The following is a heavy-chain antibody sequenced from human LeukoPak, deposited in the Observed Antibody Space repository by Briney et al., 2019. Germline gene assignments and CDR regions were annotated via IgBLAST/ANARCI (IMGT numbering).Heavy chain of an antibody. V-gene: IGHV1-69*13. Sequence: ASVKVSCKASGGAFSSYAISWVRQAPGQGLEWMGGIITIFGTAKYAQKFQGRVTITADESTSTAYMELSSLRSDDTAVYYCARDSRTGYSSSWFEFDYWGQGTLVTVSS. CDR3: ARDSRTGYSSSWFEFDY. J-gene: IGHJ4*02. CDR1: GGAFSSYA. D-gene: IGHD6-13*01. CDR2: IITIFGTA.